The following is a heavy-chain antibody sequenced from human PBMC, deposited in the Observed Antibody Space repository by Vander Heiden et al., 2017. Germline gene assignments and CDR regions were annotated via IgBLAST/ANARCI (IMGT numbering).Heavy chain of an antibody. J-gene: IGHJ4*02. CDR1: GFTFSDHY. Sequence: EVQLVESGGGLVQPGGSLRLSCAASGFTFSDHYMDWVRQAPGKGLEWVGRTRNKANSYTTEDAASGKGRFTISRDDSKNSLYLQMNSLKTEDTAVYYCARRVRDSSGYSDYWGQGNLVTVSS. CDR3: ARRVRDSSGYSDY. D-gene: IGHD3-22*01. CDR2: TRNKANSYTT. V-gene: IGHV3-72*01.